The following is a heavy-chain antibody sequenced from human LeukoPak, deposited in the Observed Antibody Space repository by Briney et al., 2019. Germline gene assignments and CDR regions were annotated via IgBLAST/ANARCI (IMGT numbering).Heavy chain of an antibody. CDR3: ANIAVAGIDAFDI. D-gene: IGHD6-19*01. J-gene: IGHJ3*02. Sequence: GASVKVSCKASGYTFTGYYMHWVRQAPGQGLEWMGWINPNSGGTNYAQKFQGRVTMTRDASISTAYMELSRLRSDDTAVYYSANIAVAGIDAFDIWGQGTMVTVSS. V-gene: IGHV1-2*02. CDR2: INPNSGGT. CDR1: GYTFTGYY.